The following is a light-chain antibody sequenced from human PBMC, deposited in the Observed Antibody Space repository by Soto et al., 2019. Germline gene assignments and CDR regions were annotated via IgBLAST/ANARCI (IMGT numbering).Light chain of an antibody. J-gene: IGLJ3*02. CDR1: SSNIGADYD. CDR3: QSYDSSLSVV. V-gene: IGLV1-40*01. Sequence: QSVLTQPPSVSGAPGQRVTISCTGSSSNIGADYDVHWYLHLPGTAPKLLIYGNTNRPSGVPDRFSGSKSGTSASLAITGLQAEDEADYYCQSYDSSLSVVIGGGTKLTVL. CDR2: GNT.